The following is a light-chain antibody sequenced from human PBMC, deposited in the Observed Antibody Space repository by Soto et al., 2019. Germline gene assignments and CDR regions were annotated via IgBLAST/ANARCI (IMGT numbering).Light chain of an antibody. CDR1: SSDVGGFNY. V-gene: IGLV2-14*01. CDR3: STYTSISTDV. Sequence: SVLSQPASVSGSPGQSITISCTATSSDVGGFNYVSWVQQHPGKAPKLMIYEVSDRPSGVSNLFSGSKSGNTASLTISGLQAEDEADYYCSTYTSISTDVFGTGTKVTV. CDR2: EVS. J-gene: IGLJ1*01.